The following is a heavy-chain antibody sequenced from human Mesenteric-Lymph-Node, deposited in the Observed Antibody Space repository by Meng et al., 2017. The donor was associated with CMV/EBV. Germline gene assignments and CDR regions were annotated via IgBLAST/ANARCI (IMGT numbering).Heavy chain of an antibody. V-gene: IGHV2-70D*14. D-gene: IGHD6-13*01. CDR2: IDWDDDK. J-gene: IGHJ4*02. Sequence: SGPTLVKPTQTLTLTCTFSGFSLSTSGMRVSWIRQPPGKALEWLARIDWDDDKFYSTSLKTRLTISRDTSKNQMVLTMTNMDPVDTATYYCARALAAAGPFDYWGQGTLVTVSS. CDR1: GFSLSTSGMR. CDR3: ARALAAAGPFDY.